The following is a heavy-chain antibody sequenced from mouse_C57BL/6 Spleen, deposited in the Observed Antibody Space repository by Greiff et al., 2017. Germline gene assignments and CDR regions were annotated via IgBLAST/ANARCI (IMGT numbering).Heavy chain of an antibody. CDR3: ARRAYDYETSYWYFDV. CDR1: GYTFTDYN. D-gene: IGHD2-4*01. J-gene: IGHJ1*03. V-gene: IGHV1-18*01. CDR2: INPNNGGT. Sequence: EVQLQQSGPELVKPGASVKIPCKASGYTFTDYNMDWVKQSHGKSLEWIGDINPNNGGTIYNQKFKGKATLTVDKSSSTAYMELRSLTSEDTAVYYCARRAYDYETSYWYFDVWGTGTTVTVSS.